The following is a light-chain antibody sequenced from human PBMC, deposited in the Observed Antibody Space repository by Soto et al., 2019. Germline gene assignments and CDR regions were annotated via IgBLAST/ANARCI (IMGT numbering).Light chain of an antibody. CDR2: GNN. CDR3: AVWDDSLNGRV. CDR1: SSNIGSNT. V-gene: IGLV1-44*01. Sequence: QSVLTQPPSASGTPGQRVTISCSGSSSNIGSNTVDWYRQLPGTAPKLLIYGNNQRPSGVPDRFSGSKSGTSASLAISGLHSEDEADYYCAVWDDSLNGRVFGGGTKLTVL. J-gene: IGLJ2*01.